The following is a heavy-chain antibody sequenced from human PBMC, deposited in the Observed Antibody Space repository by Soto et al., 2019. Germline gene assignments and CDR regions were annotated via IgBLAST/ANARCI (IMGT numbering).Heavy chain of an antibody. CDR1: GGSISSSSYY. CDR2: IYYSGST. CDR3: ARHDGYFDY. V-gene: IGHV4-39*01. J-gene: IGHJ4*02. Sequence: LSLTGTVSGGSISSSSYYWGWIRQPPGKGLEWIGSIYYSGSTYYNPSLKSRVTISVDTSKNQFSLKLSSVTAADTAVYYCARHDGYFDYWGQGTLVTVSS.